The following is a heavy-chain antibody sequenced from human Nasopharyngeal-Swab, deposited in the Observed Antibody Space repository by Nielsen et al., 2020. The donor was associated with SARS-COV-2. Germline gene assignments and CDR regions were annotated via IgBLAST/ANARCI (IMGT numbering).Heavy chain of an antibody. CDR2: ISGSGGST. J-gene: IGHJ2*01. D-gene: IGHD2-2*01. CDR1: VFTFSSFA. CDR3: AKDGSDCSSTSCYAYWYFDL. Sequence: GESLKISCAASVFTFSSFAMSWVRQAPGKGLEWVSAISGSGGSTYYADSVKGRFTISRDNSKNTLYLQMNSLRAEDTAVYYCAKDGSDCSSTSCYAYWYFDLWGRGTLVTVSS. V-gene: IGHV3-23*01.